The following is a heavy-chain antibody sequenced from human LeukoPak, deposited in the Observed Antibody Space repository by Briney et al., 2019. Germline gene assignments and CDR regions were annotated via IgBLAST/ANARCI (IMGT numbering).Heavy chain of an antibody. J-gene: IGHJ4*02. CDR2: ISYDGSNK. V-gene: IGHV3-30*18. Sequence: GGSQTLSCAPSGLTFSSYGMHWARQAPGEGLECVTFISYDGSNKYYADSVKGRFTISRDNSKNTLYLQMSSLRAEDTAVYYCAKDPANIAAAASGGYWGQGTLVTVSS. D-gene: IGHD6-13*01. CDR3: AKDPANIAAAASGGY. CDR1: GLTFSSYG.